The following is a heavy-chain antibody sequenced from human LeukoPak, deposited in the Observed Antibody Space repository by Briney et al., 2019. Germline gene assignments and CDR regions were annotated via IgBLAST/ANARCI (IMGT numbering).Heavy chain of an antibody. CDR1: GGSFIGDT. D-gene: IGHD2-15*01. J-gene: IGHJ5*02. CDR3: ASLALGGNWLDP. CDR2: INHIGGT. Sequence: PETLSLTRAVSGGSFIGDTWTRIRQPPRKGLEWIGEINHIGGTNYNPTLKSRVTISVDTSKNELSLKRSAVTAADTAVYYCASLALGGNWLDPWGQGTLVTVSS. V-gene: IGHV4-34*01.